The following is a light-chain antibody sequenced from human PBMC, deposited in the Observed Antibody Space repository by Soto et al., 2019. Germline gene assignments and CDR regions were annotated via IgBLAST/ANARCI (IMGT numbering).Light chain of an antibody. CDR3: GTWDSSLSVGV. CDR2: ENN. V-gene: IGLV1-51*02. CDR1: SSNIGNNY. J-gene: IGLJ3*02. Sequence: QSVLTQPPSVSAAPGQKVTISCSGSSSNIGNNYVSWYQQLPGTAPKLLIYENNKRPSGIPDRFSGSKSGTSATLGITGLQTGDEADYYCGTWDSSLSVGVFCGGTHLTVL.